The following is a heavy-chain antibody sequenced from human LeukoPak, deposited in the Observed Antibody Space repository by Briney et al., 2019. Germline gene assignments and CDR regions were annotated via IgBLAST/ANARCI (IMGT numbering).Heavy chain of an antibody. CDR1: GFTFSSYA. CDR3: AKYGSGNYYYFDY. V-gene: IGHV3-23*01. Sequence: GGSLRLSCAASGFTFSSYAMSWVRQAPGKGREWVSAISGSGGSTYYADSVKGRFTISRDNSKNTLYLQMNSLRAEDAAVYYCAKYGSGNYYYFDYWGQGTLVTVSS. J-gene: IGHJ4*02. D-gene: IGHD3-10*01. CDR2: ISGSGGST.